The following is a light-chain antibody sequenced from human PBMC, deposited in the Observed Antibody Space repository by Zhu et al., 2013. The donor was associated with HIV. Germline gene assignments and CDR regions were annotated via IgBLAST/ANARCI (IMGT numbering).Light chain of an antibody. CDR1: QSFSSY. CDR2: DAS. J-gene: IGKJ4*01. V-gene: IGKV3-11*01. Sequence: EIVLTQSPATQSLSPGERATLSCRASQSFSSYLPWYQQKPGQAPRLLIYDASNRATGTPARFSGSGSGTDFTLTISSLEPEDFAVYYCQQYGSSPLTFGGGTKVEIK. CDR3: QQYGSSPLT.